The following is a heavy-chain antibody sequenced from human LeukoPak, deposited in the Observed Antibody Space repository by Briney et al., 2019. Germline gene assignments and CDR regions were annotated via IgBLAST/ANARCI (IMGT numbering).Heavy chain of an antibody. Sequence: GASLRLSCAASGFTFSSYAMSWVRQAPGKGLEWVSGISGNGGNAFYPDSVKGRFTISRDNAKNSLYLQMNSLRAEDTAVYYCARGSGTIYWGQGTLVTASS. J-gene: IGHJ4*02. CDR1: GFTFSSYA. CDR2: ISGNGGNA. V-gene: IGHV3-23*01. D-gene: IGHD3-9*01. CDR3: ARGSGTIY.